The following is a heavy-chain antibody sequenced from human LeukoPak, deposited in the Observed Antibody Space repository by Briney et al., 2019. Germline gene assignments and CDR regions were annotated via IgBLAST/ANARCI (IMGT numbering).Heavy chain of an antibody. CDR3: ARGKRARWLQAYYFDY. CDR1: GYTFTGYY. V-gene: IGHV1-2*02. CDR2: INPNSGGT. Sequence: GASVKVSCKASGYTFTGYYMHWVRQAPGQGLEWMGWINPNSGGTNYAQKFQGRVTMTRDMSISTAYMELSRLRSDDTAVYYCARGKRARWLQAYYFDYWGQGTLVTVSS. J-gene: IGHJ4*02. D-gene: IGHD5-24*01.